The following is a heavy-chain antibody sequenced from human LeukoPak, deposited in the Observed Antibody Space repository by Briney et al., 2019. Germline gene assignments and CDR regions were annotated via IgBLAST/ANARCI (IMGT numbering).Heavy chain of an antibody. J-gene: IGHJ6*02. CDR3: AKDMSFDGDYGMDV. D-gene: IGHD3/OR15-3a*01. V-gene: IGHV3-9*01. CDR2: ISWNGGSI. CDR1: GFTFDDYA. Sequence: PGRSLRLSCAASGFTFDDYAMHWVRQGPGKGLEWGSGISWNGGSIGYVDSVKGRFTISRDNAKNSLYLQMNSLRAEDTAVYYCAKDMSFDGDYGMDVWGQGTTVTVSS.